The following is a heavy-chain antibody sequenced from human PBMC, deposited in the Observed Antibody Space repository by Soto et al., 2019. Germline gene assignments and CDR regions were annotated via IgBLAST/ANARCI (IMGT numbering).Heavy chain of an antibody. CDR1: GFTFSSYW. CDR2: IKQDGSEK. CDR3: AIQREDPWELLSSY. V-gene: IGHV3-7*05. Sequence: GGSLRLSCAASGFTFSSYWMSWVRQAPGKGLEWVANIKQDGSEKYYVDSVKGRFTISRDNAKNSLYLQMNSLRAEDTAVYYCAIQREDPWELLSSYWGQGTLVTVSS. D-gene: IGHD1-26*01. J-gene: IGHJ4*02.